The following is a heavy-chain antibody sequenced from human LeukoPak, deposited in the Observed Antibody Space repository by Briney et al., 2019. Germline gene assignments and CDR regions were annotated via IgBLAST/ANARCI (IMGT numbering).Heavy chain of an antibody. CDR2: IIPIFGTA. Sequence: SVKVSCKASGGTFSSYAISWVRQAPGQGLEWMGGIIPIFGTANYAQKFQGRVTITADESTSTAYMELSSLRSEDTAVYYCARDTMVRGVISLVGYWGQGTLVTVSS. D-gene: IGHD3-10*01. V-gene: IGHV1-69*13. J-gene: IGHJ4*02. CDR3: ARDTMVRGVISLVGY. CDR1: GGTFSSYA.